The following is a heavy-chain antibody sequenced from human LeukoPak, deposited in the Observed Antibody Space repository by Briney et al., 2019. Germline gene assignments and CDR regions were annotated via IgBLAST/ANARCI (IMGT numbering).Heavy chain of an antibody. CDR1: GFTFDDYT. CDR2: ISWDGGST. Sequence: GGSLRLSCAASGFTFDDYTMHWVRQAPGKGLEWVSLISWDGGSTYYADSVKGRFTISRDNSKNSLYLQMNSLRTEDTALYYCAKGSRGYSYGYPNYYYYYMDVWGKGTTVTVSS. CDR3: AKGSRGYSYGYPNYYYYYMDV. J-gene: IGHJ6*03. V-gene: IGHV3-43*01. D-gene: IGHD5-18*01.